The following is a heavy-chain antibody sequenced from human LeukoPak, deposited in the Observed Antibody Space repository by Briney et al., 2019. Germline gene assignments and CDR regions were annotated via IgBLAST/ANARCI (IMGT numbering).Heavy chain of an antibody. V-gene: IGHV3-7*01. CDR2: IKQDGSEK. J-gene: IGHJ4*02. D-gene: IGHD3-3*01. Sequence: PGGSLRLSCAASGFTFSSYWMSWVRQAPGKGLEWVANIKQDGSEKYYVDSVKGRFTISRDNAKNSLYLQMNSLRAEDTAVYYCARDQDYDFWGGYYPVDYWGQGTLVTVSS. CDR1: GFTFSSYW. CDR3: ARDQDYDFWGGYYPVDY.